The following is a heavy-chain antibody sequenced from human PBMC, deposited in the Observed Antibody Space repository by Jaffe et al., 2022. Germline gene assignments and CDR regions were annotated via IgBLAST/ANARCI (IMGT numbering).Heavy chain of an antibody. CDR3: ARRAPLGYCSGGSCSYYYFDY. D-gene: IGHD2-15*01. CDR2: IYPGDSDT. J-gene: IGHJ4*02. Sequence: EVQLVQSGAEVKKPGESLKISCKGSGYSFTSYWIGWVRQMPGKGLEWMGIIYPGDSDTRYSPSFQGQVTISADKSISTAYLQWSSLKASDTAMYYCARRAPLGYCSGGSCSYYYFDYWGQGTLVTVSS. V-gene: IGHV5-51*03. CDR1: GYSFTSYW.